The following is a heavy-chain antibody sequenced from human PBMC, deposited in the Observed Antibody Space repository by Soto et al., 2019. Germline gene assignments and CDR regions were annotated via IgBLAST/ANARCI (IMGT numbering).Heavy chain of an antibody. CDR2: IIPIFGTA. V-gene: IGHV1-69*06. J-gene: IGHJ6*02. Sequence: QVQLVQSGAEVKKPGSSVKVSCKASGGTFSSYAISWVRQAPGQGLEWMGGIIPIFGTANYAQKFQGRVTITADKSTSTAYMELSSLRSEDTAVYYCARDEYYYDSSGYPDPVWYYYYGMDVWGQGTTVTVSS. D-gene: IGHD3-22*01. CDR1: GGTFSSYA. CDR3: ARDEYYYDSSGYPDPVWYYYYGMDV.